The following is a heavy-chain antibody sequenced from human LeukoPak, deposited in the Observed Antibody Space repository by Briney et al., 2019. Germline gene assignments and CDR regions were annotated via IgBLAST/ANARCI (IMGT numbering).Heavy chain of an antibody. J-gene: IGHJ1*01. V-gene: IGHV3-74*01. D-gene: IGHD2-21*02. CDR3: TSWGDTTAEYFQR. CDR2: IKSDGTYS. Sequence: GGSLRLSCAASGFTFSSHWMHWVRQAPGKGLVCVARIKSDGTYSDYGGAVRGRFTISRDNAQNSMYLQMNSLRVEDTAVYYCTSWGDTTAEYFQRWGQGTLVTVSS. CDR1: GFTFSSHW.